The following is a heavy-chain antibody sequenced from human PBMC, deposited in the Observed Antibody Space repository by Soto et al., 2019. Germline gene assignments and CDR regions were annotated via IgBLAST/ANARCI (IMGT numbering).Heavy chain of an antibody. Sequence: PGGSLRLSCSASGFTVSSNYMSWVRQAPGKGLEWVSVIYSGGSTYYADSVKGRFTISRDNSKNTLYLQMNSLRAEDTAVYYCAREYSGYGSDAFDIWGQGTMVTVSS. CDR2: IYSGGST. CDR1: GFTVSSNY. V-gene: IGHV3-66*01. CDR3: AREYSGYGSDAFDI. J-gene: IGHJ3*02. D-gene: IGHD5-12*01.